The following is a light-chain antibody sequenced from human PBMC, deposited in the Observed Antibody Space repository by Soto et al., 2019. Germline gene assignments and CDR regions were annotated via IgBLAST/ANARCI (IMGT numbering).Light chain of an antibody. Sequence: EIVLTQSPVTLSLSPGERATLSCRASQSVSRYLAWYQQKPGQAPRLLIYDTSFRATGIPARFSGSGSGTDFTLTINSLEPEDFAIYYCQQRTNWLGTFGQGTKVEIK. CDR1: QSVSRY. CDR2: DTS. V-gene: IGKV3-11*01. CDR3: QQRTNWLGT. J-gene: IGKJ1*01.